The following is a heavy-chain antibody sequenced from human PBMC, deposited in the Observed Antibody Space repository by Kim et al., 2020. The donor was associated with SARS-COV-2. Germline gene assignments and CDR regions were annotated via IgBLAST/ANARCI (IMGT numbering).Heavy chain of an antibody. D-gene: IGHD5-18*01. CDR2: IWYDGSNK. J-gene: IGHJ4*02. CDR3: AKDGTAMVPDY. Sequence: GGSLRLSCAASGFTFSSYAMHWVRQAPGKGLEWVAVIWYDGSNKYYADSVKGRFTISRDNSKNTLYLQMNSLRAEDTAVYYCAKDGTAMVPDYWGQGTLVTVSS. CDR1: GFTFSSYA. V-gene: IGHV3-33*06.